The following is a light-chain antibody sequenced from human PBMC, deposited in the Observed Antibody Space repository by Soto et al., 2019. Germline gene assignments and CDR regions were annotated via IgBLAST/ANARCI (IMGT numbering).Light chain of an antibody. CDR3: QQYNSLVT. J-gene: IGKJ1*01. Sequence: DIQMTQSPSTLSASVGDRVTITCRASQSISSWLAWYQQKPGKAPKLLIYDASSLESGVPSRFSGSGSGTEFTLTISSLQLDDFATYYCQQYNSLVTFGQGTKVEIK. CDR1: QSISSW. CDR2: DAS. V-gene: IGKV1-5*01.